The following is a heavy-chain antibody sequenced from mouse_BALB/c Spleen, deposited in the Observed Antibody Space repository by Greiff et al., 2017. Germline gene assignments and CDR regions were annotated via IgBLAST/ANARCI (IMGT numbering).Heavy chain of an antibody. CDR2: ISSGGSYT. J-gene: IGHJ4*01. D-gene: IGHD2-4*01. CDR1: GFTFSSYG. CDR3: ARQSYYDYDDAMDY. V-gene: IGHV5-6*02. Sequence: DVKLVESGGDLVKPGGSLKLSCAASGFTFSSYGMSWVRQTPDKRLEWVATISSGGSYTYYPDSVKGRFTISRDNAKNTLYLQMSSLKSEDTAMYYCARQSYYDYDDAMDYWGQGTSVTVSS.